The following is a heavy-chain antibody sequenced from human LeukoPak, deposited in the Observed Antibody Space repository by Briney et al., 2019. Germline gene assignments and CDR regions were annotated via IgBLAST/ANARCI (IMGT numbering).Heavy chain of an antibody. Sequence: SETLSLTCTVSGASIRSYHWSWIRQPAGKGLEWIGRMFPSGNTNYNPSLKSRVTMSVDTSKNHFSLRLSSVTAADTAVYYCASYTASSYWFDAWGQGTPVTASS. D-gene: IGHD2-2*02. CDR3: ASYTASSYWFDA. V-gene: IGHV4-4*07. CDR1: GASIRSYH. CDR2: MFPSGNT. J-gene: IGHJ5*02.